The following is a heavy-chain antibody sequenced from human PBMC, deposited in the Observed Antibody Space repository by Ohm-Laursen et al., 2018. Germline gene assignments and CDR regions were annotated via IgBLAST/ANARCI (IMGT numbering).Heavy chain of an antibody. V-gene: IGHV3-30*18. CDR1: GFIVSNNY. J-gene: IGHJ4*02. CDR2: VSYDERYK. Sequence: SLRLSCAASGFIVSNNYMNWVRQAPGKGLEWVAVVSYDERYKNYVDSVKGRFTVSRDNSKDTLYLQMNSLRNEDTAIYYCAKDVGVAFAYDSWGQGTLVTVSS. CDR3: AKDVGVAFAYDS. D-gene: IGHD2-15*01.